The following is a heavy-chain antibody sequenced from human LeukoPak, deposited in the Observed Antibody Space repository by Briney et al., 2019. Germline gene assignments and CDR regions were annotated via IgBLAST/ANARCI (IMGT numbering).Heavy chain of an antibody. Sequence: PGGSLRLSCAASGFTFSSYSMNWVRQAPGKGLEWVAYIRSSSSPIYYADSVKGRFTISRDNAENSLHLQMNSLRDEDTAVYYCTRDPHALDFWGQGTLVTVSS. CDR3: TRDPHALDF. V-gene: IGHV3-48*02. CDR1: GFTFSSYS. J-gene: IGHJ4*02. CDR2: IRSSSSPI.